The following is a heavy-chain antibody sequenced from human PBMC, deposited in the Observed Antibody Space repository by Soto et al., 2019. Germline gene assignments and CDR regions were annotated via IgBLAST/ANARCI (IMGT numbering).Heavy chain of an antibody. CDR2: IRSKANSYAT. J-gene: IGHJ6*02. Sequence: GGSLRLSCAASGFTFSGSAMHWVRQASGKGLEWVGRIRSKANSYATAYAASVKGRFTISRDDSKNTAYLQMNSLKTEDTAVYYCTRRPDRSGNGSYYYGMDVWGQGTTVTVSS. D-gene: IGHD3-10*01. V-gene: IGHV3-73*01. CDR1: GFTFSGSA. CDR3: TRRPDRSGNGSYYYGMDV.